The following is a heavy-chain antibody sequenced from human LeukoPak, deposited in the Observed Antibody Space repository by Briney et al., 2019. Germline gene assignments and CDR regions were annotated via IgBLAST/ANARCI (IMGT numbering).Heavy chain of an antibody. V-gene: IGHV4-30-4*01. J-gene: IGHJ4*02. D-gene: IGHD3-22*01. CDR2: IYYSGST. CDR1: GGSISSGDYY. CDR3: ARAVFLITMIVVVIVSGY. Sequence: SETLSLTCTVSGGSISSGDYYWSWIRQPPGKGLEWIGYIYYSGSTYYNPSLKSRVTISVDTSKNQFSLKLSSVTAADTAVYYCARAVFLITMIVVVIVSGYWGQGTLVTVSS.